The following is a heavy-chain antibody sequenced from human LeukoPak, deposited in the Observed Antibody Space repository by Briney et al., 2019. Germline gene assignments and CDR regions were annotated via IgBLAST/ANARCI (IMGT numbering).Heavy chain of an antibody. Sequence: SETLSLTCTVSGYSISSGYYWGWIRQPPGKGLEWIGSIYHSGSTYYNPSLKSRVTISVDTSKNQFSLKLSSVTAADTAVYYCARADYYGSGSYQSHWGQGTLVTVSS. D-gene: IGHD3-10*01. CDR2: IYHSGST. CDR1: GYSISSGYY. CDR3: ARADYYGSGSYQSH. J-gene: IGHJ4*02. V-gene: IGHV4-38-2*02.